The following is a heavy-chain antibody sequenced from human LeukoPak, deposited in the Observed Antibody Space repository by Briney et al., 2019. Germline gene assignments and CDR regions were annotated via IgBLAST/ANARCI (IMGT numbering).Heavy chain of an antibody. CDR2: TRQDGGEK. J-gene: IGHJ4*01. CDR1: GFTFSDYW. D-gene: IGHD6-13*01. CDR3: ARDGTAPGLYFDL. Sequence: GGSLRLSCAVSGFTFSDYWMNWVRQAPRKGLEWVASTRQDGGEKSYVDSVKGRFTISRDNTKNSLYLQMSSLRAEDTAVYYCARDGTAPGLYFDLWGQGTLVTVSS. V-gene: IGHV3-7*01.